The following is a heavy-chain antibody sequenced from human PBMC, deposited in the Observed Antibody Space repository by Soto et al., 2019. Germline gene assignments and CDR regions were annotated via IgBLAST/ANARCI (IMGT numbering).Heavy chain of an antibody. V-gene: IGHV3-48*01. CDR2: ISSSSSTI. J-gene: IGHJ5*02. Sequence: GGSLRLSCAASGFTFSSYSMNWVRQAPGKGLEWVSYISSSSSTIYYADSVKGRFTISRENAKNSLYLQMNSLRAEDTAVYYCARGNDFWSGYYISWGQGTLVTVSS. CDR3: ARGNDFWSGYYIS. CDR1: GFTFSSYS. D-gene: IGHD3-3*01.